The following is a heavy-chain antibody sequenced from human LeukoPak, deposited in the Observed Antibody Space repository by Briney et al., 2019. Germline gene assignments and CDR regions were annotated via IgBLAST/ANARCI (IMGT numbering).Heavy chain of an antibody. D-gene: IGHD3-10*01. V-gene: IGHV4-59*12. CDR3: ARGPAGRARGVIKPGYGMDV. J-gene: IGHJ6*02. Sequence: SEALSLTCTVSGGSISSYYWSWIRQPPGKGLEWIGYIYYSGSTNYNPSLKSRVTISVDTSKNQFSLKLSSVTAADTAVYYCARGPAGRARGVIKPGYGMDVWGQGTTVTVSS. CDR1: GGSISSYY. CDR2: IYYSGST.